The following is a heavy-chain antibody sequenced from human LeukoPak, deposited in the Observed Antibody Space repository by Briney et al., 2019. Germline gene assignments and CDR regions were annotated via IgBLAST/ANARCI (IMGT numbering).Heavy chain of an antibody. D-gene: IGHD4-17*01. CDR3: ARDRILTTVTTYWFDP. J-gene: IGHJ5*02. Sequence: ASVKVSCKASGYTFTNYGITWVRQAPGQGLEWMGWISVYNGNTNYAQKLQGRVTMTTDTSTSTAYMELRSLRSDDTAVYYCARDRILTTVTTYWFDPWGQGTLVTVSS. CDR2: ISVYNGNT. CDR1: GYTFTNYG. V-gene: IGHV1-18*01.